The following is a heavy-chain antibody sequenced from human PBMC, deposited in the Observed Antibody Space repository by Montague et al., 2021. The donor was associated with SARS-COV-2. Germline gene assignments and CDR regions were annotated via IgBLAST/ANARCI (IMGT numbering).Heavy chain of an antibody. V-gene: IGHV3-23*01. Sequence: SLRLSCAASGFTFSNICMSWVRQAPGKGLEWLSAISSGGETTDYADSMKGRFTLSRDNSMNTLYLQMNRLRGEDTAVYYCAKGIYMRRGVSHGMDVWGQGTTVTVSS. CDR1: GFTFSNIC. D-gene: IGHD3-10*01. CDR2: ISSGGETT. CDR3: AKGIYMRRGVSHGMDV. J-gene: IGHJ6*02.